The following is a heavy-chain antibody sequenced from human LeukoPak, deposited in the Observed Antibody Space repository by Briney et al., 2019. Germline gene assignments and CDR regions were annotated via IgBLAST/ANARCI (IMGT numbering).Heavy chain of an antibody. CDR2: IYTSGSS. J-gene: IGHJ3*02. CDR3: ARGRSGRSIWRASGAFDI. CDR1: GASITSYN. D-gene: IGHD3-3*01. V-gene: IGHV4-4*07. Sequence: PSETLSLTCSVSGASITSYNWSWIRQPAGKRLEWIGRIYTSGSSNYNPSLKSRVTISVDTSKNQIYLQLNSVTAADTAVYYCARGRSGRSIWRASGAFDIWGQGTMVTVSS.